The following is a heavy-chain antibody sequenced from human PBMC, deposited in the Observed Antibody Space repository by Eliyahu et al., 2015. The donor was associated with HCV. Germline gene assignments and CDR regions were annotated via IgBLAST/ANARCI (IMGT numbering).Heavy chain of an antibody. CDR1: GFTFGDYA. Sequence: EVQLVESGGGLVQPGRSLRLSCTASGFTFGDYALSWVRQATGKGLGWVGFIRSKAYGGTTEYAASVKGRFTISRDDSKSIAYLQMNSLKTEDTAVYYCTREGYCSSTSCYIYYYYYGMDVWGQGTTVTVSS. CDR3: TREGYCSSTSCYIYYYYYGMDV. J-gene: IGHJ6*02. D-gene: IGHD2-2*01. V-gene: IGHV3-49*04. CDR2: IRSKAYGGTT.